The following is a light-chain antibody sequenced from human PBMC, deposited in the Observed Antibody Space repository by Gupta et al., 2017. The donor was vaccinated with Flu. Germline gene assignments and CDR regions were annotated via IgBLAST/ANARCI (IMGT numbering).Light chain of an antibody. CDR3: QQYNSYPPYS. J-gene: IGKJ2*03. Sequence: DIQMTQSPSTLSASVGDRVTITCRASQSTSSWLAWYQQKPGKAPKLLIYKASNLESGVPSRFSGSGSGTEFTLTISSLQPDDFATYYCQQYNSYPPYSFGQGTKLEIK. V-gene: IGKV1-5*03. CDR2: KAS. CDR1: QSTSSW.